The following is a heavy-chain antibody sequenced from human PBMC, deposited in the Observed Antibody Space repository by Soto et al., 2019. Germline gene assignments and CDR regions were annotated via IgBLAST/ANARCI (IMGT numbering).Heavy chain of an antibody. V-gene: IGHV3-30-3*01. J-gene: IGHJ5*02. CDR3: AKGRRNYLIGQFDP. D-gene: IGHD1-7*01. CDR1: GFTFSSYA. Sequence: GGSLRLSCAASGFTFSSYAMHWVRQTPGKGLEWVAIISSDENKTYYADSVKGRFTISRDNSKNTLYLQMNSLRAEDTAVYYCAKGRRNYLIGQFDPWGQGTLVTVSS. CDR2: ISSDENKT.